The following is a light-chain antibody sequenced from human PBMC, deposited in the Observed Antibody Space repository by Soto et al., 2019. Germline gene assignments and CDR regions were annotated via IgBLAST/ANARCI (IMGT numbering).Light chain of an antibody. CDR1: SSDVGGYNY. CDR2: EVS. V-gene: IGLV2-14*01. Sequence: QSALTQPASVSGSPGQSITISCTGTSSDVGGYNYVSWHQQHPGKAPKLMIYEVSNRPSGVSNRFSGSKFGNTASLTISGLQAEDEADYYCSSYTSSSTLVFGGGTKLTVL. CDR3: SSYTSSSTLV. J-gene: IGLJ3*02.